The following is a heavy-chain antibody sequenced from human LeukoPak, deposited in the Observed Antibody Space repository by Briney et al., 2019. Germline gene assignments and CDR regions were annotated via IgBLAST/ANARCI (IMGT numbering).Heavy chain of an antibody. D-gene: IGHD3-3*01. CDR3: ARDRAWNYFDY. CDR2: ISNDGSRK. CDR1: GFTFSSYA. V-gene: IGHV3-30*03. Sequence: GGSLRLSCAASGFTFSSYAMSWVRQAPGKGLEWVAIISNDGSRKYYAHSVEGRFTISRDNSKNTLYLQMDSLRAEDTAVYYCARDRAWNYFDYWGQGTLVTVSS. J-gene: IGHJ4*02.